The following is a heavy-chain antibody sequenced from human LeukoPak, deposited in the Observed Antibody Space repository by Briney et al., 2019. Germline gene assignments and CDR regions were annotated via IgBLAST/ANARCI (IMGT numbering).Heavy chain of an antibody. Sequence: SETLSLTCAVYGGSFSAYYWSWIRQSPGEGLEWIGEINHSGTTNYNPSLKSRVTISIDTSKNQFSLKLSSVTAADTAMYYCVRATTVVRRSFGLWGRGTLIIVSS. CDR1: GGSFSAYY. D-gene: IGHD4-23*01. CDR3: VRATTVVRRSFGL. V-gene: IGHV4-34*01. CDR2: INHSGTT. J-gene: IGHJ2*01.